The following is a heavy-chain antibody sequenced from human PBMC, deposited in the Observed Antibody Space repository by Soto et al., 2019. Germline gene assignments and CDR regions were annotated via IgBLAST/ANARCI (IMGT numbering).Heavy chain of an antibody. V-gene: IGHV1-2*02. CDR1: GYIFTDYY. D-gene: IGHD5-18*01. CDR2: INPATGAT. J-gene: IGHJ3*01. Sequence: ASVKVSCKASGYIFTDYYLHWVRQAPGQGLEWMGWINPATGATKYKQNFEGRLSLTRDTSKSTGFMDLSRLKSDDSATYYCARKGYGVAFDAWAQGTLATVSS. CDR3: ARKGYGVAFDA.